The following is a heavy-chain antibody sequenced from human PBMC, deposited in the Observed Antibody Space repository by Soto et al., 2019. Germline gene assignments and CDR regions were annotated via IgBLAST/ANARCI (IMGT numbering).Heavy chain of an antibody. CDR1: GYTFTSYD. V-gene: IGHV1-8*01. J-gene: IGHJ5*02. CDR3: AGGGPGIAVAGQFNWFDP. D-gene: IGHD6-19*01. CDR2: MNPNSGNT. Sequence: QVQLVQSGAEVKKPGASVKVSCKASGYTFTSYDINWVRQATGQGLEWMGWMNPNSGNTGYAQQFQGSVTMTRNTSISTDYMELSSLRSEDTAVYYCAGGGPGIAVAGQFNWFDPWGQGTLVTVSS.